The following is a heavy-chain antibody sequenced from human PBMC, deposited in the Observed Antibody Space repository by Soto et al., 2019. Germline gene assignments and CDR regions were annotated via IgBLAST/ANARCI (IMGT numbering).Heavy chain of an antibody. V-gene: IGHV3-15*07. Sequence: EVQLVESGGGLVKTGGSLRLSCAASGFIFSNVWMNWVRQAPGKGLEWVGRIRGKSDGGTTEYIAPVKGRFTISGEDYNNILYLXXXSLXXXXXXXXXXXXXXXIMITFGTVIEGIDYWGQGTLVTVSS. CDR3: XXXXXIMITFGTVIEGIDY. CDR1: GFIFSNVW. D-gene: IGHD3-16*02. CDR2: IRGKSDGGTT. J-gene: IGHJ4*02.